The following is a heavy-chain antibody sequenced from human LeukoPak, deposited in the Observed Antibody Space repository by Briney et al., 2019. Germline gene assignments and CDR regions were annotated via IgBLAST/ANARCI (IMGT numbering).Heavy chain of an antibody. J-gene: IGHJ4*02. CDR3: AKGVRGWTNIDY. V-gene: IGHV3-23*01. CDR2: INGRGGST. D-gene: IGHD4-23*01. Sequence: GGSLRLSCAASGFTFSSYGMSWVRQAPGKGLDWVSGINGRGGSTYYADSVKGRFTISRDNSKNTLYLQMNSLRAEDTAVYYCAKGVRGWTNIDYWGQGTLVTVSS. CDR1: GFTFSSYG.